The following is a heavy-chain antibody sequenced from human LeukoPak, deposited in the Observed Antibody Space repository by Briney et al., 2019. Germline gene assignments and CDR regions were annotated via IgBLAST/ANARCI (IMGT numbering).Heavy chain of an antibody. CDR1: GGTFSSYA. V-gene: IGHV1-69*06. J-gene: IGHJ3*02. CDR3: ARKYYYDSSGYSAYAFDI. D-gene: IGHD3-22*01. CDR2: IIPIFGTA. Sequence: SVKVSCKASGGTFSSYAISWVRQAPGQGLEWMGGIIPIFGTANYAQKFQSRVTITADKSTSTAYMELSSLRSEDTAVYYCARKYYYDSSGYSAYAFDIWGQGTMVSVSS.